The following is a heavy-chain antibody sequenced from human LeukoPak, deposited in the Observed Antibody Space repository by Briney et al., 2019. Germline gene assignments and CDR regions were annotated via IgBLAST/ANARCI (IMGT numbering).Heavy chain of an antibody. Sequence: GGSLRLSCAASGIIFGNYAMHWVRQGPGKGLECISTISSDGGSTYYANSVKGRFTISRDNSKNALYLQMGSLRAEDMAVYYCARGRQGAKTRYFDLWGRGTRVTVSS. CDR1: GIIFGNYA. CDR3: ARGRQGAKTRYFDL. D-gene: IGHD1-26*01. V-gene: IGHV3-64*01. J-gene: IGHJ2*01. CDR2: ISSDGGST.